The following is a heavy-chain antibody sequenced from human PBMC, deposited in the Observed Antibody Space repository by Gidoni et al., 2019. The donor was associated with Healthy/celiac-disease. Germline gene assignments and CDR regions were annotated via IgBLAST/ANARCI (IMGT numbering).Heavy chain of an antibody. J-gene: IGHJ6*02. CDR3: ARESGVVVVPAASYYGMDV. V-gene: IGHV1-69*06. D-gene: IGHD2-2*01. Sequence: QVQLVQSGAEVKKPGSSVKVSCKASGRTFSSYAISWVRQAPGQGLEWMGGIIPIFGTANYAKKFQGRVTITADKSTSTAYMELSSLRSEDTAVYYCARESGVVVVPAASYYGMDVWGQGTTVTVSS. CDR1: GRTFSSYA. CDR2: IIPIFGTA.